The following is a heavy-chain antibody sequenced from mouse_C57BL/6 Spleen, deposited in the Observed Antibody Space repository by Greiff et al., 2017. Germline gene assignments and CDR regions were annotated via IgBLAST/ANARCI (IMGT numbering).Heavy chain of an antibody. D-gene: IGHD2-3*01. CDR3: ARGWLLSPYYAMDY. V-gene: IGHV1-82*01. J-gene: IGHJ4*01. CDR2: IYPGDGDT. Sequence: QVQLQQSGPELVKPGASVKISCKASGYAFSSSWMNWVKQRPGKGLEWIGRIYPGDGDTNYNGKFKGKATLTADKSSSTAYMLLSSLTSEDSAVYFCARGWLLSPYYAMDYWGQGTSVTVSS. CDR1: GYAFSSSW.